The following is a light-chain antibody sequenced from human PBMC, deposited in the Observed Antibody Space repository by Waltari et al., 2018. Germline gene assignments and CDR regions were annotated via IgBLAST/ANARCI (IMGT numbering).Light chain of an antibody. CDR2: RNN. V-gene: IGLV1-47*01. CDR1: SSHIESNH. Sequence: QSVLTQPPSASGSPGQRATIPCSGISSHIESNHVYWYQPPLGTAPKPLIYRNNQRPSGVPDRFSGSKSGTSASLAISGLRSEDEADYYCAAWDDSLSGWVFGGGTKLTVL. CDR3: AAWDDSLSGWV. J-gene: IGLJ3*02.